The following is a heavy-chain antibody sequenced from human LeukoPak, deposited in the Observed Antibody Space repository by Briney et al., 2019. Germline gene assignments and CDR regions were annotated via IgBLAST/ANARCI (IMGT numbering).Heavy chain of an antibody. Sequence: PSETLSLTCTVSGGSISSSSYYWGWIRQPPGKGLEWIGSIYYSGSANYNPSLKSRVTISVDTSKNQFSLKLSSVTAADTAVYYCARSVEGYCSGTSCYYYYYYMDVWGKGTTVTVSS. J-gene: IGHJ6*03. D-gene: IGHD2-15*01. CDR2: IYYSGSA. V-gene: IGHV4-39*07. CDR1: GGSISSSSYY. CDR3: ARSVEGYCSGTSCYYYYYYMDV.